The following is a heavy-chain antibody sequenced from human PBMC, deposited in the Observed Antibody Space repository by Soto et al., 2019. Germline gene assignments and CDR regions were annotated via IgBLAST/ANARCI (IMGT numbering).Heavy chain of an antibody. J-gene: IGHJ3*02. D-gene: IGHD2-15*01. Sequence: SETLSLTCAVYGGSFSGYYWSWIRQPPGKGLEWIGEINHSGSTNYNPSLKSRVTISVDTSKNQFSLKLSSVTAADTAVYYCARDFLRGFVVVAATSRGYGAFDIWGQGTMVTVSS. V-gene: IGHV4-34*01. CDR1: GGSFSGYY. CDR2: INHSGST. CDR3: ARDFLRGFVVVAATSRGYGAFDI.